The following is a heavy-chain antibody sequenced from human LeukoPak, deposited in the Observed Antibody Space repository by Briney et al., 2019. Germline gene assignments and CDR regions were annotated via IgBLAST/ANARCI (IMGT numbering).Heavy chain of an antibody. D-gene: IGHD3-10*01. CDR3: ATESPGSGSYYSTKYGMDV. V-gene: IGHV1-24*01. CDR2: FDPEDGET. Sequence: GASVKVSCKVSGYTLTELSMHWVRQAPGKGLEWMGGFDPEDGETIYAQKFQGRVTMTEDTSTDTAYMELSSLRSEDTAVYYCATESPGSGSYYSTKYGMDVWGKGTTVTVSS. CDR1: GYTLTELS. J-gene: IGHJ6*04.